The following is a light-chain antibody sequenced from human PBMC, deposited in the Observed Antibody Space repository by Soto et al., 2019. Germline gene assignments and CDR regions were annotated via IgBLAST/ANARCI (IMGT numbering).Light chain of an antibody. CDR1: QSVSSSS. V-gene: IGKV3-20*01. J-gene: IGKJ3*01. CDR2: GAS. Sequence: EIVLTQSPGTLSLSPGERATLSCRASQSVSSSSLAWYQQKPGQAPRLLIYGASIRATGIPDRFSGGGSGTDFILTISRLEPEDFGVYYCQQYGSSPITFGPGTKVDI. CDR3: QQYGSSPIT.